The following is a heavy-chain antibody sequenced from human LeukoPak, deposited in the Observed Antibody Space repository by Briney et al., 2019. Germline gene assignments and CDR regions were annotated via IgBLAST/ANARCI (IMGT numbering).Heavy chain of an antibody. Sequence: GGSLRLSCAASGFTFCSYAMSWVRQAPGKGLEWVSAISGSGGSTYYAGSVKGRFTISRDNSKNTLYLQMNSLRAEDTAVYYCAKASVPHPVFDYWGQGTLVTVSS. CDR1: GFTFCSYA. D-gene: IGHD4-17*01. V-gene: IGHV3-23*01. CDR3: AKASVPHPVFDY. J-gene: IGHJ4*02. CDR2: ISGSGGST.